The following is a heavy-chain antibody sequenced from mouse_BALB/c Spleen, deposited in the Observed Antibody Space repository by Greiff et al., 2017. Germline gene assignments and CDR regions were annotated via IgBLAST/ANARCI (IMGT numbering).Heavy chain of an antibody. D-gene: IGHD2-14*01. CDR2: INPSSGYT. Sequence: QVHVKQSGAELARPGASVKMSCKASGYTFTSYTMHWVKQRPGQGLEWIGYINPSSGYTNYNQKFKDKATLTADKSSSTAYMQLSSLTSEDSAVYYCARKDYRYQGYFDVWGAGTTVTVSS. V-gene: IGHV1-4*01. CDR3: ARKDYRYQGYFDV. CDR1: GYTFTSYT. J-gene: IGHJ1*01.